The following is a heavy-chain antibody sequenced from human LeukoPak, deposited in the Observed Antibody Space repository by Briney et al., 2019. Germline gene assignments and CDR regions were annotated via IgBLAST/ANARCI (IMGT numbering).Heavy chain of an antibody. V-gene: IGHV3-21*01. CDR2: ISSSSSYI. Sequence: GGSLRLSCAASGFTFSSYSMNWVRQAPGKGLEWVSSISSSSSYINYADSVKGRFTISRDNAKNSLYPQMNSLRAEDTAVYYCARATDGDYVPYWGQGTLVTVSS. CDR1: GFTFSSYS. D-gene: IGHD4-17*01. CDR3: ARATDGDYVPY. J-gene: IGHJ4*02.